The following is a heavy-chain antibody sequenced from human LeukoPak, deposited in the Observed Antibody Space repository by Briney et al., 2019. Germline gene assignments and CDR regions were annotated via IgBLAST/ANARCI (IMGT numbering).Heavy chain of an antibody. V-gene: IGHV5-51*01. CDR2: IYPGDSDT. J-gene: IGHJ4*02. Sequence: GEPLKISCKGSGYTFSSYWIGWVRQMPGKGLEWMGIIYPGDSDTRYSPSFQGQVTISADKSISTAYLQWSSLKASDTAMYYCARFRYTSGTHPDYWGQGTLVTVSS. CDR1: GYTFSSYW. CDR3: ARFRYTSGTHPDY. D-gene: IGHD6-19*01.